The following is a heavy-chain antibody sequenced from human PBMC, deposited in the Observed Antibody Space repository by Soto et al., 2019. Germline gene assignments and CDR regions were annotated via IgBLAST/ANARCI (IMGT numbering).Heavy chain of an antibody. D-gene: IGHD5-12*01. J-gene: IGHJ4*02. V-gene: IGHV1-46*01. CDR1: GYTFTSYY. CDR2: INPSGGST. Sequence: ASVKVSCKASGYTFTSYYMHWVRQAPGQGLEWMGIINPSGGSTSYAQKFQGRVTMTRDTSTSTVYMELSSLRSEDTAVYYCASTYLRDGYNPYYFDYWGQGTLVTVSS. CDR3: ASTYLRDGYNPYYFDY.